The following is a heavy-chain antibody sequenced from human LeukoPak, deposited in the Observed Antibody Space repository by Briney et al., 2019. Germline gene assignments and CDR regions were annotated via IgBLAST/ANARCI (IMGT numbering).Heavy chain of an antibody. D-gene: IGHD5-12*01. CDR3: AREAVATFDY. CDR2: INHSGST. Sequence: PSETLSLTCVVYGGSFSGYYWSWIRQPPGKGLEWIGEINHSGSTNYNPSLKSRVTISVDTSKNQFSLKLSSVTAADTAVYYCAREAVATFDYWGQGTLVTVSS. J-gene: IGHJ4*02. V-gene: IGHV4-34*01. CDR1: GGSFSGYY.